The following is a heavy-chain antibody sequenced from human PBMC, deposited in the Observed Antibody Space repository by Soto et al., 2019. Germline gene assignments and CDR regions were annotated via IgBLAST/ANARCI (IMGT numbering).Heavy chain of an antibody. Sequence: SLSLAGTVSGASISSGAYSWSWIRQPPGKGLEWIAYMYHTGSTHYSPSLKRRVTVSVDRSKNQLSLRLSSVTAADTAVFYCARGPYDSSGLYSGFDIWGQGTVVTV. CDR2: MYHTGST. D-gene: IGHD3-22*01. CDR3: ARGPYDSSGLYSGFDI. CDR1: GASISSGAYS. J-gene: IGHJ3*02. V-gene: IGHV4-30-2*01.